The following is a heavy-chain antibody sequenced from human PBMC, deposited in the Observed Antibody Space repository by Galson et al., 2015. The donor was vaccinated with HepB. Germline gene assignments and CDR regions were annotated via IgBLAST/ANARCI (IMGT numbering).Heavy chain of an antibody. V-gene: IGHV3-48*01. CDR3: ARNPSSYDYYNMDV. J-gene: IGHJ6*02. CDR1: GFSFVRYS. CDR2: ISASSTTI. Sequence: SLRLSCAGSGFSFVRYSMNWVRQAPGKGLEWLAYISASSTTIYYAASVKGRFTISRDNAKKFLYLHMNSLRGEDTAVYYCARNPSSYDYYNMDVWGHGTTVTVSS.